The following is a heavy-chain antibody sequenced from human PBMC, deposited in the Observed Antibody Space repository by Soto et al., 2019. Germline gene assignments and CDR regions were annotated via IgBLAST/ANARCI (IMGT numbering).Heavy chain of an antibody. Sequence: QVQLHQWGAGLLKPSETLSLTCAVYGESFSGRCWTWSRQRPGKGLEWIGESNHSGSGNYNPSLQILVTISEETSKNQFSLDVTSVTAADTVVYYCARSYEYVVVTGTLDYWGQGNLVTVSS. CDR1: GESFSGRC. CDR2: SNHSGSG. D-gene: IGHD6-19*01. CDR3: ARSYEYVVVTGTLDY. V-gene: IGHV4-34*01. J-gene: IGHJ4*02.